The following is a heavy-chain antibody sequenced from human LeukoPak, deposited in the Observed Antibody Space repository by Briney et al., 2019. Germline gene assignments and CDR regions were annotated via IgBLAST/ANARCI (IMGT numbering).Heavy chain of an antibody. CDR3: AGAVAGNYYYYGMDA. J-gene: IGHJ6*04. Sequence: AASVKVSCKASGGTFSSYAISWVRRAPGQGLEWMGGIIPIFGTANYAQKFQGRVTITADESTSTAYMELSSLRSEDTAVYYCAGAVAGNYYYYGMDAWGKGTTVTVSS. CDR2: IIPIFGTA. D-gene: IGHD6-19*01. CDR1: GGTFSSYA. V-gene: IGHV1-69*13.